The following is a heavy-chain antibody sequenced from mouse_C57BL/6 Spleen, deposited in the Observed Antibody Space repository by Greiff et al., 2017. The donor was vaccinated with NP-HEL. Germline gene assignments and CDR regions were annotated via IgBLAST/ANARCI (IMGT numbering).Heavy chain of an antibody. Sequence: DVKLVESEGGLVQPGSSMKLSCTASGFTFSDYYMAWVRQVPEKGLEWVANINYDGSSTYYLDSLKSRFIISRDNANNILYLQMSSLKSEDTATYYCARGGYYYGSSSNSWFAYWGQGTLVTVSA. CDR1: GFTFSDYY. CDR2: INYDGSST. J-gene: IGHJ3*01. D-gene: IGHD1-1*01. CDR3: ARGGYYYGSSSNSWFAY. V-gene: IGHV5-16*01.